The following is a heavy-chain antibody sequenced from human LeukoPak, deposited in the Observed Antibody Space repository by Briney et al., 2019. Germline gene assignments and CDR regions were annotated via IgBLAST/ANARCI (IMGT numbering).Heavy chain of an antibody. Sequence: GGSLRLSCAASGFTFSSYWMSWVRQAPGKGLEWVANIKQDGSEKYYVDSVKGRFTISRDNAKNSLYLQMNSLKTEDTAVYYCTTDPTVKTFITMVRGALLDWFDPXXXGTLVTVSS. CDR3: TTDPTVKTFITMVRGALLDWFDP. CDR1: GFTFSSYW. J-gene: IGHJ5*02. V-gene: IGHV3-7*03. D-gene: IGHD3-10*01. CDR2: IKQDGSEK.